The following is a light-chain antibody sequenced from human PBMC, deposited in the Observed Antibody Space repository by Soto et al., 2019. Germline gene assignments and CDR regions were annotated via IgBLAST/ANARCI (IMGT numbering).Light chain of an antibody. J-gene: IGKJ2*01. CDR1: QSFNKW. Sequence: DIQMTQSPSTLPASVGDRVTITCRASQSFNKWLAWYQQKPGKAPKLLIYDVSTLETGVPSRFSGSGSGAEFSLTISSLQHDDLATYFCQQYNTFPSTFGPGTKLVI. CDR3: QQYNTFPST. V-gene: IGKV1-5*01. CDR2: DVS.